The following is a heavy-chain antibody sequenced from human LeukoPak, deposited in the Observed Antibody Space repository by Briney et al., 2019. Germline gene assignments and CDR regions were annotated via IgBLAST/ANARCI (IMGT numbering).Heavy chain of an antibody. CDR3: ATGYSNAWVDY. J-gene: IGHJ4*02. Sequence: SQTLSLTCTVSGGSISSGSYYWSWIRQPAGKGLEWIGRIYTSGSTNYNPSLKSRVTISVDTSKNQFSLKLSSVTAADTAVYYCATGYSNAWVDYWGQGTLVTVSS. D-gene: IGHD6-13*01. CDR2: IYTSGST. CDR1: GGSISSGSYY. V-gene: IGHV4-61*02.